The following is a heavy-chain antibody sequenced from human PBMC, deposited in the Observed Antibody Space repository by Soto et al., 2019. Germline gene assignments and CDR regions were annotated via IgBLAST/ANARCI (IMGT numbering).Heavy chain of an antibody. J-gene: IGHJ4*02. Sequence: QVQLVESGGGVVQPGRSLRLSCAASGFSFSNYGMHWVRQAPGKGLEWVAVISFDGNTMYYPDSVKGRFTISRDNSKKTLYLQMSTLRPDDTALYSCANAGRNLGDAPDDYWGLGIVVPASS. CDR1: GFSFSNYG. V-gene: IGHV3-30*18. CDR3: ANAGRNLGDAPDDY. D-gene: IGHD4-17*01. CDR2: ISFDGNTM.